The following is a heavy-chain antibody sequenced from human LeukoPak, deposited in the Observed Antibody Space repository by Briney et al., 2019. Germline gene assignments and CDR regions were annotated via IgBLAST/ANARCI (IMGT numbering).Heavy chain of an antibody. Sequence: GGSLRLSCAASGCTFSSYSMNWVRQAPGKGLEWVSSISSSSSYIYYADSVKGRFTISRDNAKNSLYLQMNSLRDEDTAVYYCARVPCVDTAMGLGNYWGQGPLVTVSS. CDR3: ARVPCVDTAMGLGNY. V-gene: IGHV3-21*01. CDR2: ISSSSSYI. J-gene: IGHJ4*02. D-gene: IGHD5-18*01. CDR1: GCTFSSYS.